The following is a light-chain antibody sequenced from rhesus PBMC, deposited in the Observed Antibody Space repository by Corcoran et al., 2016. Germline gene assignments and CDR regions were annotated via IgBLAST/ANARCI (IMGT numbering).Light chain of an antibody. J-gene: IGKJ3*01. CDR2: YTS. CDR1: QSIGSS. CDR3: HQSSSFPFP. Sequence: EIVLTQSPAFQSVTLKEKVTITCQASQSIGSSLHWYQQKPAQSPNLHIKYTSQSILGVPSRFSGRGSGTDFTLTINSLEADAAATYYCHQSSSFPFPFGPRTKLYIK. V-gene: IGKV6-55*01.